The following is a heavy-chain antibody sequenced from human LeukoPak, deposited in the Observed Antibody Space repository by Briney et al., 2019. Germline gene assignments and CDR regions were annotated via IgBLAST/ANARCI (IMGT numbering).Heavy chain of an antibody. CDR1: GFTFNTYA. D-gene: IGHD2-2*02. CDR3: VRADCSSSGCHTVSY. Sequence: GGSLRLSCAASGFTFNTYAMQWVRQAPGKGLEYVSVIDSIGDSTYYANSVKGRFSISRDNSKNTLYLQMDSLRAEDMAVYYCVRADCSSSGCHTVSYWGQGTLVTVSS. CDR2: IDSIGDST. J-gene: IGHJ4*02. V-gene: IGHV3-64*01.